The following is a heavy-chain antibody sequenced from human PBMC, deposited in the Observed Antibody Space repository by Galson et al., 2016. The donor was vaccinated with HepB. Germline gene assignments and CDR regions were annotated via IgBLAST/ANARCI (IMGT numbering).Heavy chain of an antibody. CDR1: GFSFRSHA. J-gene: IGHJ4*02. V-gene: IGHV3-30-3*01. CDR2: ISHDGNNK. CDR3: ARDRGRSSWYSNFDY. D-gene: IGHD6-13*01. Sequence: SLRLSCAASGFSFRSHAMHWVRQAPGKGLEWVAVISHDGNNKYYADSVKGRFTISRDNSKNTLYVQMSSLRPEDTAVYYCARDRGRSSWYSNFDYWGQGTRVTVSS.